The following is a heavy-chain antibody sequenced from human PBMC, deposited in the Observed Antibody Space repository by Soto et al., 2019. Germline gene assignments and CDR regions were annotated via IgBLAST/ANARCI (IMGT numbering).Heavy chain of an antibody. CDR1: GFTFSGSA. Sequence: GGSLRLSCAASGFTFSGSAMHWVRQASGKGLEWVGRIRSKANSYATAYAASVKGRFTISRDDSKNTAYLQMNSLKTEDTAVYYCTRLKPGHYYYYGMDVWGQGTTVTVSS. CDR2: IRSKANSYAT. CDR3: TRLKPGHYYYYGMDV. V-gene: IGHV3-73*01. D-gene: IGHD7-27*01. J-gene: IGHJ6*02.